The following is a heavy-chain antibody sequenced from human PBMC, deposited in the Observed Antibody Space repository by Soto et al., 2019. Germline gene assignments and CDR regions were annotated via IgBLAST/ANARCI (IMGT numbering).Heavy chain of an antibody. CDR3: ARVFSSDYGDYGKMVDP. Sequence: SETLSLTCAVYGGSFSGYYWSWIRQPPGKGLEWIGEINHSGSTNYNPSLKSRVTISVDTSKNQFSLKLSSVTAADTAVYYCARVFSSDYGDYGKMVDPWGQGTLVTVSS. CDR1: GGSFSGYY. V-gene: IGHV4-34*01. CDR2: INHSGST. J-gene: IGHJ5*02. D-gene: IGHD4-17*01.